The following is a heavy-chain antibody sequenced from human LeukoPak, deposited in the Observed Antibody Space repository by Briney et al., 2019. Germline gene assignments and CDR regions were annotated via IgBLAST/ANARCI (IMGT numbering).Heavy chain of an antibody. CDR1: GGTFGSYA. CDR3: AREGPIVVVPAALDY. J-gene: IGHJ4*02. CDR2: IIPIFGTA. D-gene: IGHD2-2*01. Sequence: SVKVSCKASGGTFGSYAISWVRQAPGQGLEWMGGIIPIFGTANYAQKFQGRVTITADKSTSTAYMELSSLRSEDTAVYYCAREGPIVVVPAALDYWGQGTLVTVSS. V-gene: IGHV1-69*06.